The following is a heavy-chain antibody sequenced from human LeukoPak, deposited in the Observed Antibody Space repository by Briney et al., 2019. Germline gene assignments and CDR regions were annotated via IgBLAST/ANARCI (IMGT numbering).Heavy chain of an antibody. CDR3: VRDRNWNYDY. J-gene: IGHJ4*02. V-gene: IGHV5-51*01. CDR2: IYLGDSDT. D-gene: IGHD1-1*01. Sequence: GESLKISCKGPGDSFTTYWIGWVRQMPGKGLEWMGIIYLGDSDTRYSPSFQGQVTISADKSINTAYLRWSSLKASDTDMYYCVRDRNWNYDYWGQGTLVTVSS. CDR1: GDSFTTYW.